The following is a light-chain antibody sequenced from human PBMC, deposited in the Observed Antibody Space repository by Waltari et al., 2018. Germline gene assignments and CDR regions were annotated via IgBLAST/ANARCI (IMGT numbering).Light chain of an antibody. J-gene: IGKJ1*01. Sequence: EIVLTQSPGTLSLSPGERATLSCRASQTVSSSYLAWYQQKPGQAPRLLIDGASSRATGTPDRFSGSGSGTDFTLTISRLEPEDFAVYYCQQYGSSPPRTFGQGTKVEIK. CDR1: QTVSSSY. V-gene: IGKV3-20*01. CDR3: QQYGSSPPRT. CDR2: GAS.